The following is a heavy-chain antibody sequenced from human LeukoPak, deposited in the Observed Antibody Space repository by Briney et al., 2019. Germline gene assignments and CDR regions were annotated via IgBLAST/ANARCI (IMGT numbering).Heavy chain of an antibody. CDR3: ARRAVKGYCSSTSCYGGVDP. CDR1: GGSFSGYY. J-gene: IGHJ5*02. CDR2: INHSGST. V-gene: IGHV4-34*01. Sequence: SETLSLTCAVYGGSFSGYYWSWIRQPPGKGLEWIGKINHSGSTNYNPSLKSRVIISVDTSKNQFSLKLSSVTAADTAVYYCARRAVKGYCSSTSCYGGVDPWGQGTLVTVSS. D-gene: IGHD2-2*01.